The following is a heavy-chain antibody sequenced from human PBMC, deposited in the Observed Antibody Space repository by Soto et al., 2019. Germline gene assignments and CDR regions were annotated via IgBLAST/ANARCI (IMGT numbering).Heavy chain of an antibody. Sequence: QVQLVQSGGEVKKPGASVKVSCKASGYTFTIYGINWVRQAPGQGLEWMGWISPDTGNTNYAQKLQGRVTMTTETSTSTAYMELRSLRSDVTAVYYCAGARGYSGYAGMEVWAQGPMVTVS. CDR3: AGARGYSGYAGMEV. CDR1: GYTFTIYG. V-gene: IGHV1-18*01. CDR2: ISPDTGNT. J-gene: IGHJ6*02. D-gene: IGHD5-12*01.